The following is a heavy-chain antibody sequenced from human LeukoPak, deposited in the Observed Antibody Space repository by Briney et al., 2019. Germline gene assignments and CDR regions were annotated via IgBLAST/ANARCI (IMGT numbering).Heavy chain of an antibody. CDR2: MNPNIGDT. D-gene: IGHD3-10*01. CDR3: ARGVTIKGSGSYGVDY. Sequence: GASVKVSCKASGYTFTSYDINWVRQATGQGLEWMGWMNPNIGDTGYAQNFQGRVTMTRNTSISTAYMELSSLRSEDTAVYYCARGVTIKGSGSYGVDYWGQGTLVTVSS. J-gene: IGHJ4*02. V-gene: IGHV1-8*01. CDR1: GYTFTSYD.